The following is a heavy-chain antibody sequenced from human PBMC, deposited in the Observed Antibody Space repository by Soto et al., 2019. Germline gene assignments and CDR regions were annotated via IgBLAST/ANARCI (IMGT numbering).Heavy chain of an antibody. CDR1: GVSISSSTYY. CDR3: ARARRAGSFFFDS. Sequence: SETLSLTCSVSGVSISSSTYYWGWIRPPPGKGLEWIGTIYYSGSTYYNPSHKSRVTISVDTSKNQFSLKLSSVTAADTAVFYCARARRAGSFFFDSWGQGTLVTVSS. J-gene: IGHJ4*02. CDR2: IYYSGST. V-gene: IGHV4-39*01. D-gene: IGHD1-26*01.